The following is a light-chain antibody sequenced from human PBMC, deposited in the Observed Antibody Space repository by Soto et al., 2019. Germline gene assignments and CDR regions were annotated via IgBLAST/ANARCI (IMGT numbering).Light chain of an antibody. CDR3: QSYDSSFVV. V-gene: IGLV6-57*04. CDR1: SGSIANNY. CDR2: ESK. J-gene: IGLJ2*01. Sequence: NFMLTQPHSVSESPGKTVTISCTRSSGSIANNYVQWYQQRPGSAPTAVIYESKQRPSGVPDRFSGPTDGSSNSASLTISGLQTEDEADYYCQSYDSSFVVFGGGTKLTVL.